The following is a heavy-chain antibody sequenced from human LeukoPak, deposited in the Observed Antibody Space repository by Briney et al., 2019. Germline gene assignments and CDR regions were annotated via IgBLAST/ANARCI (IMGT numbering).Heavy chain of an antibody. CDR1: GGSISSSSYY. D-gene: IGHD6-13*01. CDR3: ARRIALGHPRGQQLVWRWFDP. V-gene: IGHV4-61*02. J-gene: IGHJ5*02. CDR2: IYTSGST. Sequence: PSETLSLTCTVSGGSISSSSYYWSWIRQPAGKGLEWIGRIYTSGSTNYNPSLKSRVTMSVDTSKNQFSLKLSSVTAADTAVYYCARRIALGHPRGQQLVWRWFDPWGQGTLVTVSS.